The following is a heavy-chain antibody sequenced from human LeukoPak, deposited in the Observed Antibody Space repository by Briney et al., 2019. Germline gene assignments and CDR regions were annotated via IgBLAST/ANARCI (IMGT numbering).Heavy chain of an antibody. CDR2: ISSSSSYI. V-gene: IGHV3-21*01. CDR1: GFTFSSYS. CDR3: ASDIREMATFGEFDP. Sequence: GGSLRLSCAASGFTFSSYSMNWVRQAPGKGLEWVSSISSSSSYIYYADSVKGRFTISRDNAKNSLYLQMNSLRAEDTAVYYCASDIREMATFGEFDPWGQGTLVTVSS. J-gene: IGHJ5*02. D-gene: IGHD5-24*01.